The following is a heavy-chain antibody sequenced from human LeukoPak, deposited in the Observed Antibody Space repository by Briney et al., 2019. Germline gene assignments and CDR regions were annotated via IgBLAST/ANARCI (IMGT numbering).Heavy chain of an antibody. CDR2: ISYDGSNK. Sequence: GGSLRLSCAASGFTFSSYAIHWVRQAPGKGLEWVAVISYDGSNKYYADSVEVRFTISRDNSKNTLYLHMNSLTAEDTAVYYCARDQKGDYYDSSGFYRVRYFDYWGQGTLVTVSS. CDR1: GFTFSSYA. J-gene: IGHJ4*02. V-gene: IGHV3-30-3*01. CDR3: ARDQKGDYYDSSGFYRVRYFDY. D-gene: IGHD3-22*01.